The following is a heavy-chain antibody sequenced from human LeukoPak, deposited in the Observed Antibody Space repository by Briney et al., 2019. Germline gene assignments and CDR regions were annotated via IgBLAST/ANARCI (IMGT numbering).Heavy chain of an antibody. Sequence: SETLSLTCTVSGGSINSYYWSWIRQPPGKGLEWIGYIYYSGSTNYNPSLKSRVTMSVDTSKNQFSLKLSSVTAADTAVYYCARQREDSDYYYGMDVWGQGTTVTVSS. D-gene: IGHD1-26*01. CDR1: GGSINSYY. V-gene: IGHV4-59*08. J-gene: IGHJ6*02. CDR2: IYYSGST. CDR3: ARQREDSDYYYGMDV.